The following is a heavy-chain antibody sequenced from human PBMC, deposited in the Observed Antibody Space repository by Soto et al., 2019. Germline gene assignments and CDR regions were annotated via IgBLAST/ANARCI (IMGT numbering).Heavy chain of an antibody. CDR3: ARDPVYNWNYVPYDYGMDV. V-gene: IGHV1-69*01. D-gene: IGHD1-7*01. Sequence: QVQLVQSGAEVKKPGSSVKVSCKASGGTFSSYAISWVRQAPGQGLEWMGGIIPIFGTANYAQKFQGRVTITADEPTSTAYMELSSLRSEDTAVYYCARDPVYNWNYVPYDYGMDVWGQGTTVTVSS. J-gene: IGHJ6*02. CDR2: IIPIFGTA. CDR1: GGTFSSYA.